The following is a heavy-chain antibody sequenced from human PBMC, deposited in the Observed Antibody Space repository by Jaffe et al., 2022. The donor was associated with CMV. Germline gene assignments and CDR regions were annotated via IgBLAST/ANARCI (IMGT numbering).Heavy chain of an antibody. CDR1: GFTVSSNY. V-gene: IGHV3-53*01. CDR2: IYSGGST. Sequence: EVQLVESGGGLIQPGGSLRLSCAASGFTVSSNYMSWVRQAPGKGLEWVSVIYSGGSTYYADSVKGRFTISRDNSKNTLYLQMNSLRAEDTAVYYCARVGPEQQWLASYFDYWGQGTLVTVSS. D-gene: IGHD6-19*01. J-gene: IGHJ4*02. CDR3: ARVGPEQQWLASYFDY.